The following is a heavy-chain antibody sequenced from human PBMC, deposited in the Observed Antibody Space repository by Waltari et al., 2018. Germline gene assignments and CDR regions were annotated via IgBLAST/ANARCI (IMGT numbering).Heavy chain of an antibody. J-gene: IGHJ4*02. Sequence: QVQLVQSGAEGKKPGASVKVSCKASGYTLTSYGSSWVRQPPGKGLEWLGWINAYNGNTNYAQKRQGSVTMTTDTSTSTAYMELRSLRSDDTAVYYCATSYSSGRGDYWGQGTLVTVSS. CDR2: INAYNGNT. CDR1: GYTLTSYG. D-gene: IGHD6-19*01. V-gene: IGHV1-18*01. CDR3: ATSYSSGRGDY.